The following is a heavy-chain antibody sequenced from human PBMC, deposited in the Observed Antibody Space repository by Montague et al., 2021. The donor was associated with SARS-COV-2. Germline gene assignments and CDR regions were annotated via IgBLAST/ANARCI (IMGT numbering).Heavy chain of an antibody. J-gene: IGHJ6*02. CDR2: IYYSGST. CDR1: GGSISSSSYY. CDR3: ARQAQLFHRATDYYDMDV. D-gene: IGHD1-1*01. V-gene: IGHV4-39*01. Sequence: SETLSLTCSDSGGSISSSSYYWGWIRQSPGKGLEWIGSIYYSGSTYYNPSLKSRVTISVDTSKKQFSLKVTPVTAADTAVYYCARQAQLFHRATDYYDMDVWGQGTTVTVSS.